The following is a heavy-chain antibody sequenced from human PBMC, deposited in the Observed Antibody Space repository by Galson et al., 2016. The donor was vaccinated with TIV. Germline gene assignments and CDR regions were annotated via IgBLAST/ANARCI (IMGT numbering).Heavy chain of an antibody. D-gene: IGHD4-17*01. CDR2: INPNNGGT. V-gene: IGHV1-2*02. J-gene: IGHJ6*02. Sequence: SVKVSCKASGYSFTAYYLHWVRQAPGQGLEWMGWINPNNGGTDYAPKFEGRVTMTRETSLGTVSMELSSLRSEDTAVYYCARGRGYPTTMTTLGGVPSYGMDVWGQGTAVTVSS. CDR3: ARGRGYPTTMTTLGGVPSYGMDV. CDR1: GYSFTAYY.